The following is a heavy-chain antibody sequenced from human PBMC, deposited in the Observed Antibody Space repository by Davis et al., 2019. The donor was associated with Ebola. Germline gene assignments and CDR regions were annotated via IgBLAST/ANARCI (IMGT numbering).Heavy chain of an antibody. CDR2: IYYSGST. Sequence: PSETLSLTCTVSGGSINTHYWSWIRQPPEKGLEWIGYIYYSGSTTYNPSLKSRVTISIDTSKNQFSLKLRSVSAADTAVYYCAREAYSYNYYYYYGMDVWGQGTTVTVSS. CDR3: AREAYSYNYYYYYGMDV. D-gene: IGHD5-24*01. CDR1: GGSINTHY. J-gene: IGHJ6*02. V-gene: IGHV4-59*11.